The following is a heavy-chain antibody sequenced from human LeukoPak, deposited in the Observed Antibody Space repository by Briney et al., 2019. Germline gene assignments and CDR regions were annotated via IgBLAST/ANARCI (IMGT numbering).Heavy chain of an antibody. CDR3: ARGVRRFLEWVSMDV. Sequence: PGGSLRLSCAASGFTFSSYAMSWVRQAPGKGLEWVSYISSSGSTIYYADSVKVRFTISRDNAKNSLYLQMNSLRAEDTAVYYCARGVRRFLEWVSMDVWGKGTTVTVSS. V-gene: IGHV3-48*04. CDR2: ISSSGSTI. CDR1: GFTFSSYA. D-gene: IGHD3-3*01. J-gene: IGHJ6*03.